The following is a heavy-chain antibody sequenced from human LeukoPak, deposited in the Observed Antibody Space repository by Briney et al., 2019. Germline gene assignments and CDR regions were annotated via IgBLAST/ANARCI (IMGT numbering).Heavy chain of an antibody. Sequence: GASVKVSCKASGYAFSNYYMHWVRQAPGQGLEWMGIINPSGDSTSYAQKFQGRVTMTRDTSTSTAYMELSGLRSEDTAMYYCARPSYYDSSNYYYYFDYWGQGTLVTVSS. CDR3: ARPSYYDSSNYYYYFDY. J-gene: IGHJ4*02. CDR2: INPSGDST. D-gene: IGHD3-22*01. CDR1: GYAFSNYY. V-gene: IGHV1-46*01.